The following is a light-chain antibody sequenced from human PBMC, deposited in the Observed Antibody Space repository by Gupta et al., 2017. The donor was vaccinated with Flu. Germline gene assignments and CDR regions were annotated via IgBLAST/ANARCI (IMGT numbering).Light chain of an antibody. V-gene: IGKV3-20*01. CDR3: QQYGSSPKYS. CDR1: QSVSSSY. J-gene: IGKJ2*03. CDR2: GAS. Sequence: EIVLTQSPGTLSLSPGERATLSCRASQSVSSSYLAWYQQKPGQAPRRLIYGASSRATGIPDRFSGSGSGTDFTLTISRLEPEDFAVYYCQQYGSSPKYSFGQGTKLEIE.